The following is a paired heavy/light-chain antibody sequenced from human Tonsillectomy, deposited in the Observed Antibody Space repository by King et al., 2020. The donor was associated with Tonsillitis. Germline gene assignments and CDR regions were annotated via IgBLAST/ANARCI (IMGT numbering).Heavy chain of an antibody. D-gene: IGHD2-15*01. V-gene: IGHV3-21*01. CDR2: ISGSSTYI. CDR1: GFTFSSYS. Sequence: VQLVESGGGLVKPGGSLRLSCAASGFTFSSYSMNWVRQAPGKGLEWVSSISGSSTYIYYADSVKGRFTISRDNAKNSLFLQMNSLRAEDTAVYYCGRDVENWDIVAGRVDYWGRGTLVTVSS. CDR3: GRDVENWDIVAGRVDY. J-gene: IGHJ4*02.
Light chain of an antibody. CDR3: QSYDSINWV. J-gene: IGLJ3*02. CDR2: ENN. V-gene: IGLV6-57*02. CDR1: SGSIASYF. Sequence: NFMLTQPHSVSESPGKTVTISCTGSSGSIASYFVQWYQQRPGSAPTTVIYENNQRPSGVPDRFSGSIDSSSNSASLTISGLKTEDEADYYCQSYDSINWVFGGGTKLTVL.